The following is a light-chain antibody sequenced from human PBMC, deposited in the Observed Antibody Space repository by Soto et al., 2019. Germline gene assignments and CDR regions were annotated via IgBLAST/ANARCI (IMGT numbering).Light chain of an antibody. CDR2: AAS. Sequence: DIQMTQSPTSLSASVGDRVILTCRASQGIRNDLGWYQQKPGEAPKRLIYAASTLEGGVPSRFSGSGSGTEFTLTINCLQPEDFATYYCLQHNVFPFTFGPGTKVDIK. CDR3: LQHNVFPFT. CDR1: QGIRND. J-gene: IGKJ3*01. V-gene: IGKV1-17*01.